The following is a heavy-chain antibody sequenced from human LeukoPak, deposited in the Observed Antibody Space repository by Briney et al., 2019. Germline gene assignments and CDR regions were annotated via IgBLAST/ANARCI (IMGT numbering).Heavy chain of an antibody. Sequence: ASVKVSCKASGYTFTSYAMHWVRQAPGQRLEWMGWINAGNGNTKYSQKLQGRVTMTTDTSTSTAYMELRSLRSDDTAVYYCASASKWELNYYYGMDVWGQGTTVTVSS. CDR3: ASASKWELNYYYGMDV. V-gene: IGHV1-3*01. CDR2: INAGNGNT. J-gene: IGHJ6*02. D-gene: IGHD1-26*01. CDR1: GYTFTSYA.